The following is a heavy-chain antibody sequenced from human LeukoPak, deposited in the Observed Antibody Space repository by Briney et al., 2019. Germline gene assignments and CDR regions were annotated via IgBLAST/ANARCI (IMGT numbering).Heavy chain of an antibody. Sequence: PSETLSLTCTVSGGSISSYYWSWIRQPPGKGLEWIGYIDYSGSTKYNPSLKSRVSTSVDTSKNQFSLKMSSVTAADTALYYCVREGSSSRFVDYWGQGTLVTVSS. D-gene: IGHD3-10*01. J-gene: IGHJ4*02. V-gene: IGHV4-59*01. CDR2: IDYSGST. CDR1: GGSISSYY. CDR3: VREGSSSRFVDY.